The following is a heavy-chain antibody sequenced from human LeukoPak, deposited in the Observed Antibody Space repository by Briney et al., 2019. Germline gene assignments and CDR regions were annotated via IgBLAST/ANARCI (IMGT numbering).Heavy chain of an antibody. J-gene: IGHJ4*02. CDR2: ISGSGENT. V-gene: IGHV3-23*01. D-gene: IGHD1-26*01. CDR3: ASSGNYYPYLLDY. CDR1: GFTFSKYA. Sequence: GGSLRLSCAASGFTFSKYAMTWVRQAPGKGLEWVSVISGSGENTDYADSVKGRFTISRDNSKNTLSLQMNSLRAEDTAVYYCASSGNYYPYLLDYWGQGTLVTVSS.